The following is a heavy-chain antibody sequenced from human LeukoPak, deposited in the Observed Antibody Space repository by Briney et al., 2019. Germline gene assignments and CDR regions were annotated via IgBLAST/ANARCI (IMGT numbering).Heavy chain of an antibody. V-gene: IGHV5-51*01. CDR1: GYSFTNYW. CDR2: IYPSDSDT. D-gene: IGHD2-2*01. J-gene: IGHJ5*02. CDR3: ARHYCGTTSCYIGSNWFDP. Sequence: GESLKISCKGSGYSFTNYWIGWVRQMPGKGLEWMGIIYPSDSDTRYSPSFQGQVTISADKSISTAYLQWSSLKASDTAMYYCARHYCGTTSCYIGSNWFDPWGQGTLVTVSS.